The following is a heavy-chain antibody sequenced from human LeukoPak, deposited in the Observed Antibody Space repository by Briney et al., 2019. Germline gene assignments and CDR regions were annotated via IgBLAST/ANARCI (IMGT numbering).Heavy chain of an antibody. Sequence: ASVKVSCKASGYTFTGYYMHWVRQAPGQGLEWMGWINPNSGGTNYAQKFQGRVTMTRDTYISTAYMDLSRLRSDDTAVYYCARQIGLTQSSGWYYWGQGTLVIVSS. V-gene: IGHV1-2*02. CDR2: INPNSGGT. CDR3: ARQIGLTQSSGWYY. CDR1: GYTFTGYY. D-gene: IGHD6-19*01. J-gene: IGHJ4*02.